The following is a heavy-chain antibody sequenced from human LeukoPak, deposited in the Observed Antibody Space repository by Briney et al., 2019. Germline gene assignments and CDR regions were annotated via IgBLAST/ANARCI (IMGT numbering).Heavy chain of an antibody. CDR1: GGTFSSYA. J-gene: IGHJ5*02. D-gene: IGHD2-2*01. CDR3: ARENVVGPAAKRLGWFDP. V-gene: IGHV1-69*13. Sequence: ASVKVSCKASGGTFSSYAISWVRQAPGQGLEWMGGIIPIFGTAHYAQKFQGRVTNTADESTSTAYMELSSLRSEDTAVYYCARENVVGPAAKRLGWFDPWGQGTLVTVSS. CDR2: IIPIFGTA.